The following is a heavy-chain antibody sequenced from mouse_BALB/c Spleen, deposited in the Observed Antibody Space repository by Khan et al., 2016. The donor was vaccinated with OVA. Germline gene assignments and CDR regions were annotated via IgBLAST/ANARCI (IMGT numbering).Heavy chain of an antibody. V-gene: IGHV2-9*02. Sequence: VHLVESGPGLVAPSQSLSITCTVSGFSLTSHGVHWVRQPPGKGLEWLGVIWTGGSTNYNSALMYRLSISKDRSKSQVFLKMNSLHTDDTAIYYCARNREPDYFDYWGQGTTLTVSS. CDR2: IWTGGST. J-gene: IGHJ2*01. CDR3: ARNREPDYFDY. CDR1: GFSLTSHG.